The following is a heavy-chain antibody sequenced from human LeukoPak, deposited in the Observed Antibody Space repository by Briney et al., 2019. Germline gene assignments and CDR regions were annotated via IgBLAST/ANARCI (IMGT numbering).Heavy chain of an antibody. CDR3: ARDGITMVRGVTSYGMDV. CDR2: IYHSGST. CDR1: GYSIGSGYY. Sequence: SETLSLTCAVSGYSIGSGYYWGWIRQPPGKGLEWIGSIYHSGSTYYNPSLKSRVTISVDTSKNQFSLKLSSVTAADTAVYYCARDGITMVRGVTSYGMDVWGKGTTVTVSS. D-gene: IGHD3-10*01. J-gene: IGHJ6*04. V-gene: IGHV4-38-2*02.